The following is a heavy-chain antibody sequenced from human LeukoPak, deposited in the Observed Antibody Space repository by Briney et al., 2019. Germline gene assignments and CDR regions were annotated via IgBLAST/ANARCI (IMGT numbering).Heavy chain of an antibody. CDR1: GGSISSYY. D-gene: IGHD6-19*01. CDR3: ARDRFSSGWYDAFDI. J-gene: IGHJ3*02. CDR2: IYYSGST. Sequence: SETLSLTCTVSGGSISSYYWSWIRQPPGKGLEWIGYIYYSGSTYYNPSLKSRVTISVDRSKNQFSLKLSSVTAADTAVYYCARDRFSSGWYDAFDIWGQGTMVTVSS. V-gene: IGHV4-59*12.